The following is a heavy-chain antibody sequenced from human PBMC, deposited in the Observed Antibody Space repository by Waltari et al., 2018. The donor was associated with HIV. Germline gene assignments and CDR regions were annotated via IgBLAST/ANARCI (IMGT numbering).Heavy chain of an antibody. D-gene: IGHD3-3*01. CDR2: IYTSGST. V-gene: IGHV4-4*07. CDR3: AREPGGVGYDFWSAGFDP. CDR1: GGSISSYY. J-gene: IGHJ5*02. Sequence: QVQLQESGPGLVKPSETLSLTCTVSGGSISSYYWSWIRQPAGKGLEWIGRIYTSGSTNYNPSRQSRVTMSVDTSKNQFSLKLSSVTAADTAVYYCAREPGGVGYDFWSAGFDPWGQGTLVTISS.